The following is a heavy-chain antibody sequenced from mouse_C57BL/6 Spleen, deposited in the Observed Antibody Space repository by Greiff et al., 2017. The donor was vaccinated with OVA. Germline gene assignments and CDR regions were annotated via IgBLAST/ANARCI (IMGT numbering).Heavy chain of an antibody. V-gene: IGHV1-81*01. Sequence: VQLQESGAELARPGASVKLSCKASGYTFTSYGISWVKQRTGQGLEWIGEIYPRSGNTYYNEKFKGKATLTADKSSSTAYMELRSLTSEDSAVYFCARAGDYAWFAYWGQGTLVTVSA. CDR3: ARAGDYAWFAY. CDR1: GYTFTSYG. D-gene: IGHD2-4*01. J-gene: IGHJ3*01. CDR2: IYPRSGNT.